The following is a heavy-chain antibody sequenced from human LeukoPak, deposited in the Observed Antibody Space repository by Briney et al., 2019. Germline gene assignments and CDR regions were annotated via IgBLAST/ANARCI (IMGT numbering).Heavy chain of an antibody. V-gene: IGHV3-9*03. J-gene: IGHJ3*02. CDR3: AKAGGSGYYNDAFDI. Sequence: PGGSLRLSCAASGFTFSSYAMSWVRQAPGKGLEWVSGITWNSDRKGYADSVKGRFTISRDNAKNSLYLQMSSLRAEDMALYYCAKAGGSGYYNDAFDIWGQGTMVTVSS. CDR2: ITWNSDRK. CDR1: GFTFSSYA. D-gene: IGHD3-22*01.